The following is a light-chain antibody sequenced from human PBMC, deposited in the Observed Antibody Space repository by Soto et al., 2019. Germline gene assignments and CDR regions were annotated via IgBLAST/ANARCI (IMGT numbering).Light chain of an antibody. J-gene: IGLJ2*01. CDR2: DVS. CDR1: ITDVGSSNY. V-gene: IGLV2-14*01. Sequence: QSVLTQPASVSGSPGQSITISCTGTITDVGSSNYVSWYKQHPGKAPKLMIYDVSNRPSGVSNHFSGSKSGNTASLTISGLQAEDEADYYCSSYTTTSTWVFGGGTKVTVL. CDR3: SSYTTTSTWV.